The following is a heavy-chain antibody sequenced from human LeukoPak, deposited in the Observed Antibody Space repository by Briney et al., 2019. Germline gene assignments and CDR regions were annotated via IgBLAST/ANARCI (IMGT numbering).Heavy chain of an antibody. CDR2: ISAYNGNT. D-gene: IGHD6-6*01. CDR3: ARDSTLRPDSSSPPARYYYGMDV. V-gene: IGHV1-18*01. CDR1: GYTFTSYG. J-gene: IGHJ6*02. Sequence: GASVKVSCKASGYTFTSYGISWVRQAPGQGLEWMGWISAYNGNTNYAQKLQGRVTMTTDTSTSTAYMELRSLRSDDTAVYYCARDSTLRPDSSSPPARYYYGMDVWGQGTTVTVSS.